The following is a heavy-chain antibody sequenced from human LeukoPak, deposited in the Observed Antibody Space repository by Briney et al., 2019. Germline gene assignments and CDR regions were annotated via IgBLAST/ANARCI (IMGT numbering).Heavy chain of an antibody. J-gene: IGHJ4*02. CDR3: ARSDLGTITAGRFNY. D-gene: IGHD5-24*01. CDR1: GYTFTNYG. V-gene: IGHV1-18*01. CDR2: ISGYQGST. Sequence: ASVKVSCKASGYTFTNYGITWVRQAPGQGLEWMGWISGYQGSTKYAQNVQGRVTMTIETSTSAADIDLRSLRSDERAIYFCARSDLGTITAGRFNYWGQGTLVAVSS.